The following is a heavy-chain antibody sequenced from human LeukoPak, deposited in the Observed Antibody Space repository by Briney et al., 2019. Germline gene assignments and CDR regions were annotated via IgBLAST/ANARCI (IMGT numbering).Heavy chain of an antibody. J-gene: IGHJ4*02. D-gene: IGHD1-26*01. CDR2: FIPLFDKA. CDR3: ARQRSGNFPAYFDY. V-gene: IGHV1-69*13. CDR1: GGGSE. Sequence: ASVKVSCKSSGGGSEINWVRQAPGQGLEWMGVFIPLFDKANYAQKFQGRVSIIADESTSTTYMELSSLRSDDTAIYYCARQRSGNFPAYFDYWGLGTLVTVSS.